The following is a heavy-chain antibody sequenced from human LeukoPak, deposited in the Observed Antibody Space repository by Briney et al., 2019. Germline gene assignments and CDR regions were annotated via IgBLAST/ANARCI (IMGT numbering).Heavy chain of an antibody. CDR1: GGSFSGYY. D-gene: IGHD2-2*02. J-gene: IGHJ5*02. CDR3: ARDEGDTSCYNH. V-gene: IGHV4-34*01. CDR2: INHSGST. Sequence: SETLSLTCAVYGGSFSGYYWSWIRQPSGKGLEWIGEINHSGSTNYNPSLKSRVTISVDTSKNQFSLKLSSVTAADTAVYYCARDEGDTSCYNHWGQGTLVTVSS.